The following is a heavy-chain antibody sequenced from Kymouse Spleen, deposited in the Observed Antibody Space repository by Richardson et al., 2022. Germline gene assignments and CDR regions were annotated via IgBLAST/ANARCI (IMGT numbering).Heavy chain of an antibody. J-gene: IGHJ4*02. D-gene: IGHD3-3*01. CDR3: ARAESGYLFDY. CDR2: INHSGST. V-gene: IGHV4-34*01. CDR1: GGSFSGYY. Sequence: QVQLQQWGAGLLKPSETLSLTCAVYGGSFSGYYWSWIRQPPGKGLEWIGEINHSGSTNYNPSLKSRVTISVDTSKNQFSLKLSSVTAADTAVYYCARAESGYLFDYWGQGTLVTVSS.